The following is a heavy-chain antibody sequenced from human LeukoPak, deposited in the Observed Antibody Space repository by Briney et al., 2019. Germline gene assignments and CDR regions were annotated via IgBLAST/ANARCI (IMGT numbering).Heavy chain of an antibody. CDR1: GYTFTGYY. J-gene: IGHJ4*02. CDR3: ARGPGNSGYDSIDY. CDR2: INPNSGGT. V-gene: IGHV1-2*02. Sequence: GASVKVSCKASGYTFTGYYMHWVRQAPGQGLEWMGWINPNSGGTNYAQKFQGRVTMTRDTSISTAYMELSRLRSDDTAVYYCARGPGNSGYDSIDYWGQGTLVTVSS. D-gene: IGHD5-12*01.